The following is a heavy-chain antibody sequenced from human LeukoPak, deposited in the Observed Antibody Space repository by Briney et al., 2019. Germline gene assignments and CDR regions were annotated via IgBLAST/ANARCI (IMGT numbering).Heavy chain of an antibody. D-gene: IGHD1-26*01. V-gene: IGHV1-46*01. Sequence: GASVKVSCKASGHTFTNYYMHWVRQAPGQGPEWMGIINPSGDSAIYAHNFQGRVTMTRDTSTTTVYMELSSLRSEDTAVYYCARAQSYYDYWGQGTLVTVSS. CDR3: ARAQSYYDY. J-gene: IGHJ4*02. CDR1: GHTFTNYY. CDR2: INPSGDSA.